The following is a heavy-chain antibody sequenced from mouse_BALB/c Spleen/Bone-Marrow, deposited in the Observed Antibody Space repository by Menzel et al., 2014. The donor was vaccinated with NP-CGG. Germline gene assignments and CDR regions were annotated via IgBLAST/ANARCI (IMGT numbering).Heavy chain of an antibody. V-gene: IGHV14-3*02. CDR1: GFNIKDTY. D-gene: IGHD1-1*01. CDR2: IDPANGNT. Sequence: EVQLQQSGAELVKPEASVKLSCTASGFNIKDTYMHWVKQRPEQGLEWIGRIDPANGNTKYDPKFQGKATITADTSSNTAYLRLSSLTSEDTAVYYCARIYYYGRGYFDYWGQGTTLAVSS. CDR3: ARIYYYGRGYFDY. J-gene: IGHJ2*01.